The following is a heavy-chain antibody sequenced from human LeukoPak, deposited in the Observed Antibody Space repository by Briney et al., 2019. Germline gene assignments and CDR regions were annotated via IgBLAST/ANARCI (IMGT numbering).Heavy chain of an antibody. Sequence: PGGSLRLSCAASGFTFSSFAMSWVRPAPGKGLEWVSAISGSGGSTYYADSVKGRFTISRDNSKNTLYLQMNSLRAEDTAVYYCAKDAGSSSWGNHFDYWGQGTLVTVSS. J-gene: IGHJ4*02. CDR1: GFTFSSFA. CDR2: ISGSGGST. V-gene: IGHV3-23*01. CDR3: AKDAGSSSWGNHFDY. D-gene: IGHD6-13*01.